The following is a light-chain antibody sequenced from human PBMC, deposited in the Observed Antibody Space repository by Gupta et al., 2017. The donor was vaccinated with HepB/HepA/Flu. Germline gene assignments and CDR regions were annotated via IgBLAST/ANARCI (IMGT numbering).Light chain of an antibody. Sequence: QPVLTPSSSASASLGSSVKLTCTLISGHSSYIIAWHQQQPGKAPRYLMKLEGSGSYNKGSGVPDRFSGSSSGADRYLTISNLQSEDEADYYCETWDINTPGGVFGGGTKLTVL. CDR1: SGHSSYI. CDR2: LEGSGSY. V-gene: IGLV4-60*03. CDR3: ETWDINTPGGV. J-gene: IGLJ2*01.